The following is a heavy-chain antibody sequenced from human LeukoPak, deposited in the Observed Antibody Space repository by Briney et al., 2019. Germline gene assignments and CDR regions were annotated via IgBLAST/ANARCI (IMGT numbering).Heavy chain of an antibody. J-gene: IGHJ4*02. CDR2: ISSRSTYI. Sequence: GGSLRLSCAASGFTFSSFSMNWVRQAPGKGLEWVSSISSRSTYIYYADSVKGRFTISRDNAKNSLYLQMNSLRAEDTAVYYCARVPSDFVVVEPATPDFWGQGTLVTVSS. D-gene: IGHD2-15*01. CDR3: ARVPSDFVVVEPATPDF. CDR1: GFTFSSFS. V-gene: IGHV3-21*01.